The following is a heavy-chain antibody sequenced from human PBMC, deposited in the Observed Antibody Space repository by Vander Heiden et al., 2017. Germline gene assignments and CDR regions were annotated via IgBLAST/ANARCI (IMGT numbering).Heavy chain of an antibody. V-gene: IGHV1-24*01. D-gene: IGHD3-22*01. Sequence: QVQLVQSGAEVKKPGASVKVSCKVSGYTLTELSMHWVRQAPGKGLEWMGGFDPEDGETIYAQKFQGRVTMTEDTSTDTAYMELSSLRSEDTAVYYCATALNPPTYYYDSSGYLEDWVQGTLVTVSS. CDR1: GYTLTELS. CDR3: ATALNPPTYYYDSSGYLED. J-gene: IGHJ4*02. CDR2: FDPEDGET.